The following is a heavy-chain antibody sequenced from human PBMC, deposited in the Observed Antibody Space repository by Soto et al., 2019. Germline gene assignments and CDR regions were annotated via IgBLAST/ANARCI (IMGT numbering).Heavy chain of an antibody. CDR3: AREKSSRYCSGGSCYYYYYGMDV. CDR1: GGSISSSNW. J-gene: IGHJ6*02. CDR2: IYHSGST. Sequence: SETLSLTCAVSGGSISSSNWWSWVRQPPGKGLEWIGEIYHSGSTNYNPSLKSRVTISVDKSKNQFSLKLSSVTAADTAVYYCAREKSSRYCSGGSCYYYYYGMDVWGQGTTVTVSS. V-gene: IGHV4-4*02. D-gene: IGHD2-15*01.